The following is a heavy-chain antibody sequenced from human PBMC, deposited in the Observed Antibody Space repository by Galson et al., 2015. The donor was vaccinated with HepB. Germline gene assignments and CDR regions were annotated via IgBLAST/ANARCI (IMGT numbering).Heavy chain of an antibody. J-gene: IGHJ4*02. CDR1: GFTFSSYA. CDR3: AKDLGGYSYGLDY. D-gene: IGHD5-18*01. V-gene: IGHV3-23*01. CDR2: ISGSGGST. Sequence: SLRLSCAASGFTFSSYAMSWVRQAPGKGLEWVSAISGSGGSTYYADSVKGRFTISRDSSKNTMYLQMNSLRAEDTAVYYCAKDLGGYSYGLDYWGQGTLVTVSS.